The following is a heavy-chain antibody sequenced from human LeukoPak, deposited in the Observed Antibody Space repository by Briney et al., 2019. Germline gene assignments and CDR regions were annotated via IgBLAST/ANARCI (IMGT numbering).Heavy chain of an antibody. CDR3: ARQSY. Sequence: SETLSLTCTVSGGSISSSSYYWGWIRQPPGKELELIGSIYYRGSTYYNPSLKSRVTMSVDTSKNQFSLKLSSVTAADTAVYYCARQSYWGQGTLVTVSS. V-gene: IGHV4-39*01. CDR2: IYYRGST. J-gene: IGHJ4*02. CDR1: GGSISSSSYY.